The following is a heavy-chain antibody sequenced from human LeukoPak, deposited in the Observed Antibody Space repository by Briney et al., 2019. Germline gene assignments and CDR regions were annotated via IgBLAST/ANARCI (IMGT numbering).Heavy chain of an antibody. Sequence: SETLSLTCTVSGGSISSSSYYWGWIRQPPGRGLEWIGSIYFSGSTYYNPSLKSRVTISVDTSKNQFSLKLSSVTAADTAVYYCARQSGGSAHSSSWCFHFDYWGQGTLVTVSS. CDR1: GGSISSSSYY. D-gene: IGHD6-13*01. V-gene: IGHV4-39*01. CDR3: ARQSGGSAHSSSWCFHFDY. CDR2: IYFSGST. J-gene: IGHJ4*02.